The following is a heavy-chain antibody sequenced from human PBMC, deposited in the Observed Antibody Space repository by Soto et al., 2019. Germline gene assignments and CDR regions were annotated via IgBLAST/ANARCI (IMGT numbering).Heavy chain of an antibody. CDR2: INTDGGSS. Sequence: EVQLVESGGDLVQPGGSLSLSCAASGFTFSGHWMHWVRQVPGKGLEWVSRINTDGGSSAYADSVKGRFTISRDNAKNTLYLQRNGLRAEDTAVYYCAREAGYCSRTSCYRRAFDPWGQGTTVTVSS. CDR3: AREAGYCSRTSCYRRAFDP. J-gene: IGHJ3*01. D-gene: IGHD2-2*01. V-gene: IGHV3-74*03. CDR1: GFTFSGHW.